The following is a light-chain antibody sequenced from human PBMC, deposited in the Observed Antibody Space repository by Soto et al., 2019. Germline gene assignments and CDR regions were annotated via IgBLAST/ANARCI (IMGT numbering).Light chain of an antibody. CDR1: QSVGGH. CDR2: GAS. Sequence: EIVLTQSPGTLSLSPGERATLSCRASQSVGGHLAWYQQKPGQAPRLLIYGASTRATGIPDRFSGSGSGTDLTITISRLEPEDFEVYYCQQYGSSPRTFGQGTKVDIK. J-gene: IGKJ1*01. V-gene: IGKV3-20*01. CDR3: QQYGSSPRT.